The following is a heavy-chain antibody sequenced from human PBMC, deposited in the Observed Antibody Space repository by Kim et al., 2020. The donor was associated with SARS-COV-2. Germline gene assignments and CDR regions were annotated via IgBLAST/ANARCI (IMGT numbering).Heavy chain of an antibody. CDR3: ARVSGVTFGGVIVYFDY. CDR1: GYTFTSYY. Sequence: ASVKVSCKASGYTFTSYYMHWVRQAPGQGLEWMGIINPSGGSTSYAQKFQGRVTMTRDTSTSTVYMELSSLRSEDTAVYYCARVSGVTFGGVIVYFDYWGQGTLVTVSS. D-gene: IGHD3-16*02. CDR2: INPSGGST. V-gene: IGHV1-46*01. J-gene: IGHJ4*02.